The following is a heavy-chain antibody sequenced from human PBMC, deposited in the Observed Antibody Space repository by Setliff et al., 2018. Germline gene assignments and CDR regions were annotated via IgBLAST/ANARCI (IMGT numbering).Heavy chain of an antibody. CDR3: ATPHCSDGTCRYYFES. D-gene: IGHD2-15*01. CDR2: IIPFFGNT. CDR1: GGTFGSSA. J-gene: IGHJ4*02. V-gene: IGHV1-69*13. Sequence: GASVKVSCKVSGGTFGSSAFTWVRQAPGPGLEYMGGIIPFFGNTNYAQKFQGRLSITADESTNTVYMESSRLRSEDTAMYYCATPHCSDGTCRYYFESWGQGTLVTVSS.